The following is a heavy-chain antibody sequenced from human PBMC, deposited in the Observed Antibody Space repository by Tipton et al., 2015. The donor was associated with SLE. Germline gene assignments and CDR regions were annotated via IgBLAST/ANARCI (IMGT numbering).Heavy chain of an antibody. Sequence: TLSLTCTVSGGSISSYYWSWIRQPPGKGLEWIGYIYYSGSTDYNPSLKSRVTISVDTSKNQFSLNLRSVTAADTAMYYCARKELSTMRDYWGQGTLVTVSS. CDR3: ARKELSTMRDY. CDR2: IYYSGST. V-gene: IGHV4-59*01. D-gene: IGHD5-24*01. J-gene: IGHJ4*02. CDR1: GGSISSYY.